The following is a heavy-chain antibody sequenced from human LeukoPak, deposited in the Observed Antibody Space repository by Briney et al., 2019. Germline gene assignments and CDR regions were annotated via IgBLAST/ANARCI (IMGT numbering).Heavy chain of an antibody. Sequence: SETLSLTCAVSGVSFNSSDWWSWVRQPPGTGLEWIGEIYHSGSTNYNPSLKSRVTISVDKSKNQFSLKLSSVTAADTAVYYCARDGSGTITYFDYWGQGTLVTVSS. J-gene: IGHJ4*02. CDR1: GVSFNSSDW. D-gene: IGHD3-10*01. V-gene: IGHV4-4*02. CDR3: ARDGSGTITYFDY. CDR2: IYHSGST.